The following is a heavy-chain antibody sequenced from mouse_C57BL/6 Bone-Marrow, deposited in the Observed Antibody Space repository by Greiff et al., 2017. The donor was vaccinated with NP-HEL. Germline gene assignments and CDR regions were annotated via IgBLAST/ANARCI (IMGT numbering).Heavy chain of an antibody. Sequence: EVQLQQSGPELVKPGASVKIPCKASGYTFTDYYMDWVKQSHGKSLEWIGDINPNNGGTIYNQKFKVKATLTVDKSSSTAYMELRSLTTEDTAVYYCARGPPEYSNARYFDDWGQGTTVTVSS. CDR1: GYTFTDYY. D-gene: IGHD2-5*01. CDR2: INPNNGGT. V-gene: IGHV1-18*01. J-gene: IGHJ1*01. CDR3: ARGPPEYSNARYFDD.